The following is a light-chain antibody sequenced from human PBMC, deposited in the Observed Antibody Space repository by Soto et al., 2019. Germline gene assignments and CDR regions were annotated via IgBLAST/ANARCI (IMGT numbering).Light chain of an antibody. J-gene: IGKJ2*01. CDR1: QGIGDT. CDR2: GAS. V-gene: IGKV3-20*01. Sequence: EVVMRQSPATLSVSPGEGATLSCRASQGIGDTLAWYLQKPGQPPRLLIYGASSRATGIPDRFSGSGSGTDFTLTITRLEPEDFAMYYCHQYGSSPYTFGQGTKLEIK. CDR3: HQYGSSPYT.